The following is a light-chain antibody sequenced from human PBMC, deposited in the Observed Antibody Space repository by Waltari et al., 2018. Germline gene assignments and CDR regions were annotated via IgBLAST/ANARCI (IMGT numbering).Light chain of an antibody. CDR3: QQSYSTPRT. CDR2: GAS. J-gene: IGKJ1*01. CDR1: QSISTS. Sequence: DIQMTQSPSSLSASVGDRVTITCRASQSISTSLNWYQQKPGKAPKLLIYGASSLRSGVPSRFSGSGSGTDFTLTISSLQPEDFATYYCQQSYSTPRTFGQGTKVEI. V-gene: IGKV1-39*01.